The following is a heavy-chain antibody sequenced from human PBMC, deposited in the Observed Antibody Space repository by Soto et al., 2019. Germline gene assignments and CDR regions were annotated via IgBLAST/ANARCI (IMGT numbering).Heavy chain of an antibody. CDR2: INPHSGYI. D-gene: IGHD3-10*01. CDR3: ASASARGVNYYYGMDV. J-gene: IGHJ6*02. V-gene: IGHV1-2*04. Sequence: QVQLVQSGAEVKKPGASVKVSCKASEDTFTDYYMHWVRQAPGQGLEWMGWINPHSGYINYAQKLQGWVAMTRNTSISTAYRELSRLRSDDTAGYYCASASARGVNYYYGMDVWGQGTTVTVSS. CDR1: EDTFTDYY.